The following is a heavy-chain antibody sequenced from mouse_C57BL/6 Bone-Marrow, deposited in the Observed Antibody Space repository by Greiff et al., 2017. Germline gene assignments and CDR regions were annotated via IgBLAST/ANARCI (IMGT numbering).Heavy chain of an antibody. Sequence: VQLKESGPVLARPGASVKMSCKTSGYTFTSYWMHWVKQRPGQGLEWIGAIYPGNSDTSYNQKFKGKAKLTAVTSASTAYMELSSLTNEDSAVYYCTRTLYYYGSSSDWYFDVCGTGTTVTVSS. CDR1: GYTFTSYW. CDR3: TRTLYYYGSSSDWYFDV. J-gene: IGHJ1*03. CDR2: IYPGNSDT. D-gene: IGHD1-1*01. V-gene: IGHV1-5*01.